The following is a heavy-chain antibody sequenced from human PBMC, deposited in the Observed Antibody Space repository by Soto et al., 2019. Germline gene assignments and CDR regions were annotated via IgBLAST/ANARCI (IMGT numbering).Heavy chain of an antibody. D-gene: IGHD2-15*01. CDR1: GGSISYNSYY. CDR3: ARRVVVAQVSNV. Sequence: SETLSLTCSVSGGSISYNSYYWGWIRQPPGKGLEWVGGIFYTGTTYYSPSLKDRVTISVDTSKNSFSLNLTSVTAADTAVYFCARRVVVAQVSNVWGQGTLVTVSS. V-gene: IGHV4-39*02. J-gene: IGHJ1*01. CDR2: IFYTGTT.